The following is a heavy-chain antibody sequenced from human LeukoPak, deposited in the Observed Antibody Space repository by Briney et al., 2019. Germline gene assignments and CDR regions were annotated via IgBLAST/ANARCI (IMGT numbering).Heavy chain of an antibody. CDR3: ATCYGGRNNPLYYYYYMDV. CDR2: IIPIFGTA. V-gene: IGHV1-69*05. CDR1: GGTFSSYA. J-gene: IGHJ6*03. Sequence: SVKDSCKASGGTFSSYAISWVRQAPGQGLEWMGRIIPIFGTANYAQKFQGRVTITTDESTSTAYMELSSLRSEDTAVYYCATCYGGRNNPLYYYYYMDVWGKGTTVTVSS. D-gene: IGHD4/OR15-4a*01.